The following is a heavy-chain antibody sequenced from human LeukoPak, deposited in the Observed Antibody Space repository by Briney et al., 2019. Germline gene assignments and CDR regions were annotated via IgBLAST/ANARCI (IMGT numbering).Heavy chain of an antibody. D-gene: IGHD3-22*01. CDR2: IYYSGTT. CDR3: ARDSSGYYHWFDP. V-gene: IGHV4-59*01. Sequence: PSETLSLTCIVSGGSISSYYWSWIRQPPGKGLEWIGYIYYSGTTNYNPSLKSRVTLSVDTSKNQFSLKLTSVTAADTAVYYCARDSSGYYHWFDPWGQGTLVTVSS. CDR1: GGSISSYY. J-gene: IGHJ5*02.